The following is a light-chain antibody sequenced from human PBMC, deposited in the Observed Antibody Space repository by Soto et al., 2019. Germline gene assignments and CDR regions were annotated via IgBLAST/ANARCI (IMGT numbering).Light chain of an antibody. J-gene: IGKJ1*01. Sequence: IVMTQSPLSLPVTPGEPASISCRSSQSLLHSNGYNSLDWYVQKPGQSPQILIYLASNRASGVPDRFSGSGSGTDFTMNSSRVEAEDVGVYYCLQALPPAAFGQGTKVEIK. CDR1: QSLLHSNGYNS. CDR3: LQALPPAA. CDR2: LAS. V-gene: IGKV2-28*01.